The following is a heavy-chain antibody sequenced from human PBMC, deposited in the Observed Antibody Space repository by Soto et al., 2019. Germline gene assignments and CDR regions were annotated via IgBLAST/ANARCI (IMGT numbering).Heavy chain of an antibody. J-gene: IGHJ3*02. Sequence: SETLSLTCTVSGGSISSSSYYWCWIRQPPGKGLEWIGSIYYSGSTYYNPSLKSRVTISVDTSKNQFSLKLSSVTAADTAVYYCDCYYDSSGTNHAFDIWGQGTMVTVS. CDR1: GGSISSSSYY. D-gene: IGHD3-22*01. V-gene: IGHV4-39*01. CDR3: DCYYDSSGTNHAFDI. CDR2: IYYSGST.